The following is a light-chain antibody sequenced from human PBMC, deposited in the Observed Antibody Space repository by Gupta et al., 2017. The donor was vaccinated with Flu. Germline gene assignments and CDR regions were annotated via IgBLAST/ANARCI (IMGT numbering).Light chain of an antibody. V-gene: IGLV3-21*02. CDR2: HDS. J-gene: IGLJ2*01. CDR3: QVWASSSEQRV. CDR1: KIGSKS. Sequence: SYVLTQPPSASVAPGQTARITCGGNKIGSKSVHWYQQRPGQAPVLVAFHDSDRPSGIPERFAGSNSGNKDKRTISGVEAGDEADDDCQVWASSSEQRVFGGGTKLTVL.